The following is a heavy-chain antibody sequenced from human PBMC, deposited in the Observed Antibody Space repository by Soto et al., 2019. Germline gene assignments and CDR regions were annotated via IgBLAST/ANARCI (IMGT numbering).Heavy chain of an antibody. V-gene: IGHV1-2*02. CDR3: ARERYQVISDGMDV. CDR2: INPETGGT. Sequence: QVQLVQSGADVKTPGASVRVSCKASGYIFTGYYVHWVREAPGQGLEWMGWINPETGGTSYAQKFQGRVTLSRDTSINTAYLEVSRLRFDDAAMYFCARERYQVISDGMDVWGQGTTVTVSS. J-gene: IGHJ6*02. D-gene: IGHD2-2*01. CDR1: GYIFTGYY.